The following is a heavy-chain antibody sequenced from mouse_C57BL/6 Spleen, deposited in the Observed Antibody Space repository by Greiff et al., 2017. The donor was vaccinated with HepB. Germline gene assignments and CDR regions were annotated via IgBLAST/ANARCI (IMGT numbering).Heavy chain of an antibody. Sequence: EVQLQQSGPELVKPGASVKIPCKASGYTFTDYNMDWVKQSHGKSLEWIGDINPNNGGTIYNQKFKGKATLTVDKSSSTAYMELRSLTSEDTAVYYCARLSYYGSRSFAYWGQGTLVTVSA. D-gene: IGHD1-1*01. CDR1: GYTFTDYN. CDR3: ARLSYYGSRSFAY. J-gene: IGHJ3*01. V-gene: IGHV1-18*01. CDR2: INPNNGGT.